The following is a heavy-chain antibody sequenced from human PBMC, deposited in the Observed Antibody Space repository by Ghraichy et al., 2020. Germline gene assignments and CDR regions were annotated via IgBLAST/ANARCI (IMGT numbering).Heavy chain of an antibody. J-gene: IGHJ4*02. CDR2: INHSGST. CDR3: ARGHARRGYSYGFLRPIDY. Sequence: SETLSLTCAVYGGSFSGYYWSWIRQPPGKGLEWIGEINHSGSTNYNPSLKSRVTISVDTSKNQFSLKLSSVTAADTAVYYCARGHARRGYSYGFLRPIDYWGQGTLVTVSS. V-gene: IGHV4-34*01. CDR1: GGSFSGYY. D-gene: IGHD5-18*01.